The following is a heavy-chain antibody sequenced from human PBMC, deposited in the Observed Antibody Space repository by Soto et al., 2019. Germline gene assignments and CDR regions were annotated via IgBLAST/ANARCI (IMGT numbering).Heavy chain of an antibody. D-gene: IGHD2-2*01. CDR3: AKDIVVVPAANYYYYYGMDV. CDR2: ISWNSGSI. V-gene: IGHV3-9*01. CDR1: GFTFDDYA. J-gene: IGHJ6*02. Sequence: GGSLRLSCAASGFTFDDYAMHWVRQAPGKGLEWVSGISWNSGSIGYADSVKGRSTISRDNAKNSLYLQMNSLRAEDTALYYCAKDIVVVPAANYYYYYGMDVWGQGTTVTVSS.